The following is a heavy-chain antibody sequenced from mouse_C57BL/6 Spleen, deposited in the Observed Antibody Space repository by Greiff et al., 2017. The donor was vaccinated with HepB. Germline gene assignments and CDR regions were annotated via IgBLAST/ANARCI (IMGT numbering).Heavy chain of an antibody. D-gene: IGHD2-3*01. CDR1: GFTFSSYG. J-gene: IGHJ4*01. V-gene: IGHV5-6*01. CDR2: ISSGGSYT. CDR3: ARIDGYYVAMDY. Sequence: EVQRVESGGDLVKPGGSLKLSCAASGFTFSSYGMSWVRQTPDKRLEWVATISSGGSYTYYPDSVKGRFTISRDNAKNTLYLQMSSLKSEDTAMYYCARIDGYYVAMDYWGQGTSVTVSS.